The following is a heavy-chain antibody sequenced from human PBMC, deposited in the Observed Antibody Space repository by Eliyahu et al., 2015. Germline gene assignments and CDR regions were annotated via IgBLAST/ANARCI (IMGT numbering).Heavy chain of an antibody. D-gene: IGHD2-15*01. CDR2: IYHSGST. V-gene: IGHV4-38-2*02. Sequence: QVQLQESGPGLVKPSETLSLTXTVSGYXISSXXXWGWXRXPPGKGLEWIGSIYHSGSTYYNPSLKSRVTISVDTSKNQFSLKLSSVTAADTAVYYCARTDIVVVVAAIYYFDYWGQGTLVTVSS. CDR3: ARTDIVVVVAAIYYFDY. J-gene: IGHJ4*02. CDR1: GYXISSXXX.